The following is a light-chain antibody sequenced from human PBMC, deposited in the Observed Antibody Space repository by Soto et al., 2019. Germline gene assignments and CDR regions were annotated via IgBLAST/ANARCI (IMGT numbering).Light chain of an antibody. Sequence: QSVLIQPPSASGTPGQRVTISCSGSSPNIGDNSVSWYQLLPGTAPKLLIYGDIQRPSGVPVRFSGSKSGTSAPLAISRLQSEDEADYFCAAWDDSLNGVVFGGGTKLTVL. V-gene: IGLV1-44*01. CDR3: AAWDDSLNGVV. J-gene: IGLJ3*02. CDR1: SPNIGDNS. CDR2: GDI.